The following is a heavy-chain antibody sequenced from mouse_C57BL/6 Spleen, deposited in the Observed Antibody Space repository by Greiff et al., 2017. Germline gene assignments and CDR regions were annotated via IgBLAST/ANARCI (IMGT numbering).Heavy chain of an antibody. D-gene: IGHD4-1*01. CDR2: IWRGGST. CDR3: AKKASNWDDYAMDC. V-gene: IGHV2-5*01. CDR1: GFSLTSYG. Sequence: QVQLQQSGPGLVQPSPSLSITCTVSGFSLTSYGVHWVRQSPGKGLEWLGVIWRGGSTDYNAAFMSRLSITKDNSKSQVFFKMHSLQADDTAIYYCAKKASNWDDYAMDCWGQGTSVTVSS. J-gene: IGHJ4*01.